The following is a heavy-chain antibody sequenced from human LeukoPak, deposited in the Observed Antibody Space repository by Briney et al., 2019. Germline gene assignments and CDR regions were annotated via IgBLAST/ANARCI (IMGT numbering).Heavy chain of an antibody. D-gene: IGHD3-10*01. CDR2: ISGSGDNT. Sequence: GGSLRLSCAASGFTFSNYAMTLVRQAPGKGLEWVSAISGSGDNTYHADSVKGRFTISRDNSKTTLYLQMNSLRAEDTAVYYCAKDLYGSGSFYVYWGQGTLVTVSS. J-gene: IGHJ4*02. CDR3: AKDLYGSGSFYVY. V-gene: IGHV3-23*01. CDR1: GFTFSNYA.